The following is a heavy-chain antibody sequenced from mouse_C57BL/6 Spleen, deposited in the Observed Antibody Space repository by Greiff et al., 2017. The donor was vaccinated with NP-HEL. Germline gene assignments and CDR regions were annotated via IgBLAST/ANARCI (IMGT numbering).Heavy chain of an antibody. J-gene: IGHJ4*01. CDR2: IDPSDSET. CDR3: ARDPRDYYAMDY. CDR1: GYTFTSYW. V-gene: IGHV1-52*01. Sequence: QVQLQQPGAELVRPGSSVKLSCKASGYTFTSYWMHWVKQRPIQGLEWIGNIDPSDSETHYNQKFKDKATLTVDKSSSTAYMQLSSLTSEDSAVYYCARDPRDYYAMDYWGQGTSVTVSS.